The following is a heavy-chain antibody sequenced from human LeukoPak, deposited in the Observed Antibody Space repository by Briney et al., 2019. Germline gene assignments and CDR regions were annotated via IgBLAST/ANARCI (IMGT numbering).Heavy chain of an antibody. CDR2: ISSSSSYI. Sequence: PGGSLRLSCEVSGFTFRSYSMNWARQAPGKGLEWVSSISSSSSYIHYADSVKGRFTISRDNAKNSVYLQMNSLRAEDTAVYYCARWYDYDSKGYNYYFDYWGQGTLVTVST. CDR3: ARWYDYDSKGYNYYFDY. D-gene: IGHD3-22*01. J-gene: IGHJ4*02. CDR1: GFTFRSYS. V-gene: IGHV3-21*01.